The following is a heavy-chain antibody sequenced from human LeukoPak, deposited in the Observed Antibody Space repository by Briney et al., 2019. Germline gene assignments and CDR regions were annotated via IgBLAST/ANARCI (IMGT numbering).Heavy chain of an antibody. CDR1: GGSISSYY. D-gene: IGHD2/OR15-2a*01. CDR3: ARDLLGSGFDP. V-gene: IGHV4-59*01. J-gene: IGHJ5*02. Sequence: SETLSLTCTVSGGSISSYYWSWIRQPPAKGLEWIGYIYYSGSTNYNPSLKSRVTISVDTSKNQFSLKLSSVTAADTAVYYCARDLLGSGFDPWGQGTLVTVSS. CDR2: IYYSGST.